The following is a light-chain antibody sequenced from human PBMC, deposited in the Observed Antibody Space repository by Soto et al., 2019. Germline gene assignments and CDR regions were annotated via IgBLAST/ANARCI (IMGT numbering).Light chain of an antibody. CDR3: QQYGSSPWT. V-gene: IGKV3-20*01. J-gene: IGKJ1*01. CDR1: HSVSSSY. CDR2: GAS. Sequence: EIELTQSPGTLSLSPGERATLSCRASHSVSSSYLAWYQQKPGQAPRLLIYGASSRATGIPDRFSGSGSGTDFTLTISRLEPEDFAVYYCQQYGSSPWTFGQGTKVDIK.